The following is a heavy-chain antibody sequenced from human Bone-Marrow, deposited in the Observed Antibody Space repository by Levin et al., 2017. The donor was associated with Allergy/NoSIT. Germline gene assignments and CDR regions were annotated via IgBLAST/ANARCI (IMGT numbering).Heavy chain of an antibody. CDR2: MNVNSGKT. J-gene: IGHJ4*02. CDR3: ARGLAVAGYYFDY. V-gene: IGHV1-8*01. CDR1: GYTFNSYD. Sequence: GESLKISCKASGYTFNSYDINWVRQATGQGLEWMGWMNVNSGKTGYAQKFQGRVTMTGNTSISTVYMELSSLGSDDTAVFYCARGLAVAGYYFDYWGQGTLVTVSS. D-gene: IGHD6-19*01.